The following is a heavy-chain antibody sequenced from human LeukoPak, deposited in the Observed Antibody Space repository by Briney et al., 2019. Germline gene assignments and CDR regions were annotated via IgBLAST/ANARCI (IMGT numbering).Heavy chain of an antibody. J-gene: IGHJ4*02. Sequence: QAGGSLRLSCAASGFTFSNSPMHWVRQAPGKGLEWMAVISYDGTNKYYGDSVKGQFTISRDNSKNTLYLQMNSLRAEDTALYYCAKDLHEYFFDYWGQGTLVTVSS. V-gene: IGHV3-30-3*01. CDR2: ISYDGTNK. CDR3: AKDLHEYFFDY. CDR1: GFTFSNSP.